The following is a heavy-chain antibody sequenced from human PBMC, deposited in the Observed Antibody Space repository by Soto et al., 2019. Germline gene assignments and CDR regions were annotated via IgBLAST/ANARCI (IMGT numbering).Heavy chain of an antibody. J-gene: IGHJ6*02. V-gene: IGHV4-30-2*01. CDR2: IYHSGST. CDR1: GGSINSGGYC. D-gene: IGHD5-18*01. Sequence: QVQLQESGSGLVKPSQTLSLTCGVSGGSINSGGYCWSWIRQPPGKGREWIGYIYHSGSTYYTPSLKRQVTISVNRSKNQFSLKVSFVAATDTAVYYSARRSHSYGEDFYYGMEVWSQGTTVTVSS. CDR3: ARRSHSYGEDFYYGMEV.